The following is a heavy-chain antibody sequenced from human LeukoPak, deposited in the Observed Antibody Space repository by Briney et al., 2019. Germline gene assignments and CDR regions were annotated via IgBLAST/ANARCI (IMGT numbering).Heavy chain of an antibody. D-gene: IGHD3-3*01. CDR2: IWYDGSNK. V-gene: IGHV3-33*01. Sequence: GGSLRLSCAASGFIFSSYGMHWVRQAPGKGLEWVAVIWYDGSNKNYADSVKGRFTISRDNSKNTLYLQMNSLRAEDTAVYYCARGARSYDFWSGYYLLDYWGQGTLVTVSS. J-gene: IGHJ4*02. CDR3: ARGARSYDFWSGYYLLDY. CDR1: GFIFSSYG.